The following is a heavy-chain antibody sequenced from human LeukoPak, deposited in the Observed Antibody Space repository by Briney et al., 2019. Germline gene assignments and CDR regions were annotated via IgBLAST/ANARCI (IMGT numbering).Heavy chain of an antibody. CDR2: ISYSGST. J-gene: IGHJ6*03. CDR1: GGSISNYY. CDR3: ARGGYYDILTGYYHYYYYMDV. D-gene: IGHD3-9*01. V-gene: IGHV4-59*01. Sequence: PSETLSLTCTVSGGSISNYYWSWIRQPPGKGLEWIGYISYSGSTNYFPSLKSRVTMSLDTSKNQLSLRLSAVTPADTAVYYCARGGYYDILTGYYHYYYYMDVWGKGTTVTVSS.